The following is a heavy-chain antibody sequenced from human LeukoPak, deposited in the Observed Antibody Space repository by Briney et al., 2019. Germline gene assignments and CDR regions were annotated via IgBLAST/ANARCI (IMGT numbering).Heavy chain of an antibody. D-gene: IGHD2-2*01. CDR3: AKDIVVVPAPYYYYGMGV. CDR1: GFTFSSYA. CDR2: ISGSGGST. V-gene: IGHV3-23*01. Sequence: GGSLRLSCAASGFTFSSYAMSWVRQAPGKGLEWVSAISGSGGSTYYADSVKGRFTISRDNSKNTLYLQMNSLRAEDTAVYYCAKDIVVVPAPYYYYGMGVWGQGTTVTVSS. J-gene: IGHJ6*02.